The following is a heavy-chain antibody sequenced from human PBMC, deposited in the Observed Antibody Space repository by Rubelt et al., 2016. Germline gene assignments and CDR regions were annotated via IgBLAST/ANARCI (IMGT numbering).Heavy chain of an antibody. J-gene: IGHJ3*02. CDR3: TRAFSVPAAISGGPIPPYFDI. V-gene: IGHV3-15*01. Sequence: GGTTDYAAPVKGRFTISRDDSKNTLYLQMNSLKTEDTAVYYCTRAFSVPAAISGGPIPPYFDIWGQGTMVTVSS. CDR2: GGTT. D-gene: IGHD2-2*01.